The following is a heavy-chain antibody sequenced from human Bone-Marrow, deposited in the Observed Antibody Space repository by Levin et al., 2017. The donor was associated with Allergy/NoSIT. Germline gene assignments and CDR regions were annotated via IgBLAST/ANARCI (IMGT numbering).Heavy chain of an antibody. CDR2: LSHDGSNK. J-gene: IGHJ6*02. CDR1: GFRFSTYG. CDR3: AKEDYSSGWFGMDV. D-gene: IGHD6-19*01. Sequence: LSLTCAASGFRFSTYGMHWVRQAPGKGLEWVAVLSHDGSNKNYADSVKGRFTISRDNFKNTLYLQMNSLRGEDTAVYFCAKEDYSSGWFGMDVWGQGTTVIVSS. V-gene: IGHV3-30*18.